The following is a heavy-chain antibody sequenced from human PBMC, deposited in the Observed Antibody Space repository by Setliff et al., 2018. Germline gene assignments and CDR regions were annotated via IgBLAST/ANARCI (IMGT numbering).Heavy chain of an antibody. CDR3: ARLLMNNFWSGPGDN. CDR2: IYHSGST. J-gene: IGHJ4*02. D-gene: IGHD3-3*01. CDR1: GYSISSDYY. V-gene: IGHV4-38-2*01. Sequence: SETLSLTCAVSGYSISSDYYWGWIRQPPGKGLEWIGNIYHSGSTYYNPSLKSRVTISVDTSKNQFSLKLSSVTAADTAVYYCARLLMNNFWSGPGDNWGQGTLVTVS.